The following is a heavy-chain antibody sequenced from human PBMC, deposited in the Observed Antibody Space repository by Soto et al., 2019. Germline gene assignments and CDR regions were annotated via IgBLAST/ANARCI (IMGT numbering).Heavy chain of an antibody. D-gene: IGHD2-2*01. CDR1: AYTFRSYA. Sequence: SVQVSCKALAYTFRSYAINWVRQAPEQGLEWMGGIIPIFGTANYAQKFQGRVTITADESTSTAYMELSSLRSEDTAAYYCARNKDIVVVPAAIEGDLFDPWGQGTLVTVSS. CDR2: IIPIFGTA. V-gene: IGHV1-69*01. CDR3: ARNKDIVVVPAAIEGDLFDP. J-gene: IGHJ5*02.